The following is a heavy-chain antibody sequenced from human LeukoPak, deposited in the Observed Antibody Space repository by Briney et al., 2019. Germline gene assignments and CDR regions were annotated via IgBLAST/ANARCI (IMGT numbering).Heavy chain of an antibody. CDR1: RFTFTNFA. CDR2: ISNSGVST. J-gene: IGHJ4*02. V-gene: IGHV3-23*01. D-gene: IGHD3-9*01. CDR3: AKAVKMYDILTGFDY. Sequence: GGSLRLSCAASRFTFTNFAMTWVRQAPGKGLEWVSAISNSGVSTYHADSVKGRFTISRDNSKNTLYLQMNSLRAEDTSVYYCAKAVKMYDILTGFDYWGQGTLVTVTS.